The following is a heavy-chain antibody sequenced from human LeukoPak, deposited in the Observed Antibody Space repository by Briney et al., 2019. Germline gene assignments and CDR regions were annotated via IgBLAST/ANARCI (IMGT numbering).Heavy chain of an antibody. Sequence: GASVKVSCKASGYTFTSYYMHWVRQAPGRGLEWMGIINPSGGSTSYAQKFQGRVTMTRDTSTSTVYMELSSLRSEDTAVYYCARGRAAARYYYGMDVWGQGTTVTVSS. CDR3: ARGRAAARYYYGMDV. D-gene: IGHD6-13*01. V-gene: IGHV1-46*01. CDR2: INPSGGST. CDR1: GYTFTSYY. J-gene: IGHJ6*02.